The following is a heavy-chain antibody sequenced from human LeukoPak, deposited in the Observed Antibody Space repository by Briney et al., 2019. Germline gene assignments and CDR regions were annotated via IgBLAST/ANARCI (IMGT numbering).Heavy chain of an antibody. Sequence: PGGSLRLSCEASGFTFSDYAMSWVRQSPGQGLEWVAAITNSGDNTYYADSVKGRFTIPRDNSKNTLYLQMNSLRPEDTAVYYCAREAEAFDIWGQGTMVTVSS. J-gene: IGHJ3*02. V-gene: IGHV3-23*01. CDR2: ITNSGDNT. CDR1: GFTFSDYA. CDR3: AREAEAFDI.